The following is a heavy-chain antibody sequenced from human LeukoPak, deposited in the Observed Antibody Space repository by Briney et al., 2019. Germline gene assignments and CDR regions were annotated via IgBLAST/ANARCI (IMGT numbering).Heavy chain of an antibody. V-gene: IGHV3-7*01. D-gene: IGHD2-15*01. CDR2: IKQDGSEK. J-gene: IGHJ5*02. CDR3: ARENRYCSGGSCYHPSWFDP. CDR1: GFTFSSYW. Sequence: PGGSLRLSCAASGFTFSSYWMSWVRQAPGKGLEWVANIKQDGSEKYYVDSVKGRFTISRDNAKNSLYLQMNSLRAEDTAVYYCARENRYCSGGSCYHPSWFDPWGQGTLVTVSS.